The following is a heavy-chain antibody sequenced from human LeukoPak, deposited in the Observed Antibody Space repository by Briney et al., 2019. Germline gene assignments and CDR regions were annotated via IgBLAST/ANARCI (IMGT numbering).Heavy chain of an antibody. J-gene: IGHJ3*02. CDR3: AKDLKSIRYNWNSDAFDI. Sequence: GGSLRLSCAASGFTFSGYSMNWVRQAPGKGLEWVSSISSSSSYIYYADSVKGRFTISRDNSKNTLYLQMNSLRAEDTAVYYCAKDLKSIRYNWNSDAFDIWGQGTMVTVSS. CDR2: ISSSSSYI. CDR1: GFTFSGYS. V-gene: IGHV3-21*04. D-gene: IGHD1-7*01.